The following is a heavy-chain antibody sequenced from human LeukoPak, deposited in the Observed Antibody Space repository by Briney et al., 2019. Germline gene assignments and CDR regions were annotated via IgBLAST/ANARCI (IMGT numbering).Heavy chain of an antibody. V-gene: IGHV3-23*01. D-gene: IGHD2-21*02. CDR2: VSGTGGNS. CDR3: AKGAVVTAVTQNFDY. Sequence: AMSWXXXXXGKGLEGVSAVSGTGGNSYSADSVKGRFTISRDNSKNTLYLQMNSLRAEDTAVYYCAKGAVVTAVTQNFDYWGQGTLVTVSS. CDR1: A. J-gene: IGHJ4*02.